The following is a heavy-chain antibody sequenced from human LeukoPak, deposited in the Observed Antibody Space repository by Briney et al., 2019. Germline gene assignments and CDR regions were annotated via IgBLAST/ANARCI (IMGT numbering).Heavy chain of an antibody. CDR1: GITLSNYG. J-gene: IGHJ4*02. CDR3: AKRGVVIRVILVGFHREAYYFDS. D-gene: IGHD3-22*01. V-gene: IGHV3-23*01. Sequence: GGSLRLSCAVSGITLSNYGMSWVRQAPGKGLEWVAGISGSGGGTNYADSVKGRFTISRDNPRNALYLQMNSLRAEDTAVYFCAKRGVVIRVILVGFHREAYYFDSWGQGALATVSS. CDR2: ISGSGGGT.